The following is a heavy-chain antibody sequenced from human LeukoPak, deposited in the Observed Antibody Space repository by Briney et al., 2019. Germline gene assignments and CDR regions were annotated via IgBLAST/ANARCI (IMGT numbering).Heavy chain of an antibody. CDR3: ARCIAVAGRTDY. Sequence: ASVKVSCKASGYTFTGYYMHWVRQAPGQGLEWMGWINPNSGGTNYAQRFQGRVTMTRDTSISTAYMELSRLRSDDTAVYYCARCIAVAGRTDYWGQGTLVTVSS. CDR2: INPNSGGT. D-gene: IGHD6-19*01. CDR1: GYTFTGYY. V-gene: IGHV1-2*02. J-gene: IGHJ4*02.